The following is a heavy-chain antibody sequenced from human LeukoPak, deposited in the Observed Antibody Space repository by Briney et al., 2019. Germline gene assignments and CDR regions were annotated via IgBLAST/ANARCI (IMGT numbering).Heavy chain of an antibody. J-gene: IGHJ5*02. CDR2: ISSSSSYI. V-gene: IGHV3-21*01. Sequence: GGSLRLSCAASGFTFSSYSMNGVRQAPGKGLEWVSSISSSSSYIYYADSVKGRFTISRDNAKNSLYLQMNSLRAEDTAVYYCARDYYDSSGYNWFDPWGQGTLVTVSS. D-gene: IGHD3-22*01. CDR3: ARDYYDSSGYNWFDP. CDR1: GFTFSSYS.